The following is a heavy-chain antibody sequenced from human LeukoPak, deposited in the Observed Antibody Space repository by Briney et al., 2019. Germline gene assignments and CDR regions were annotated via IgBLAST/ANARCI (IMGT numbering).Heavy chain of an antibody. J-gene: IGHJ4*02. CDR3: AKDLGLRVWVNYRPPAFDY. D-gene: IGHD3-16*02. V-gene: IGHV3-23*01. CDR1: GFTFSSYG. Sequence: GGSLRLSCAASGFTFSSYGMSWVRQAPGKGLEWVSAISGSGGSTSYADSVKGRFTISRDNAKNTLYLQMNSLRAEDTAVYECAKDLGLRVWVNYRPPAFDYWGQGTLVTVSS. CDR2: ISGSGGST.